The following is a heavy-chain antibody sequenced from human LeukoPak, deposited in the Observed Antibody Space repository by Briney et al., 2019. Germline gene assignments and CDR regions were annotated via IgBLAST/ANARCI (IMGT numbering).Heavy chain of an antibody. D-gene: IGHD3-10*01. CDR1: GYTFTSYG. Sequence: ASVKVSCKASGYTFTSYGISWVRQAPGQGLEWMGWISAYNGNTNYAQKLQGRVTMTTDTSTSTAYMELRSLRSDDTAVYYCAKYGSGRSSLGNWFDPWGQGTLVTVSS. CDR2: ISAYNGNT. V-gene: IGHV1-18*01. CDR3: AKYGSGRSSLGNWFDP. J-gene: IGHJ5*02.